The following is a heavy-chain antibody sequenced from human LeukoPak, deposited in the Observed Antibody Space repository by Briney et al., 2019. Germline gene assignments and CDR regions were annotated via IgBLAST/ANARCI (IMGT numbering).Heavy chain of an antibody. Sequence: PSETLSLTCTVSGGSISSYYWSWIRQPPGKGLEWVGCIYYSGSTNYNPSLKSRVTISVDTSKNQFSLKLSSVTAADTAVYYCARDTYYYDSSGYSPFYYYYGMDLWGQGTTVTVSS. V-gene: IGHV4-59*01. J-gene: IGHJ6*02. CDR2: IYYSGST. D-gene: IGHD3-22*01. CDR1: GGSISSYY. CDR3: ARDTYYYDSSGYSPFYYYYGMDL.